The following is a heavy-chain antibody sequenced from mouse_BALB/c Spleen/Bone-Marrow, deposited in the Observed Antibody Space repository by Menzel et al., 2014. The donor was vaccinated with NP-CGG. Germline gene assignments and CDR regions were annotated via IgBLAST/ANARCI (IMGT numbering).Heavy chain of an antibody. J-gene: IGHJ3*01. CDR1: GYSITCDSA. D-gene: IGHD2-1*01. Sequence: EVHLVESGPGLVKPSQSLSLTCTVTGYSITCDSAWNWIRQFPGNKLEWMAYISYSGSTTYNPSLKGRISITRDTSKNQFFLQLNSVTTEDTATYYCARRGYYGTFLFAYWGQGTLVTVSA. CDR2: ISYSGST. V-gene: IGHV3-2*02. CDR3: ARRGYYGTFLFAY.